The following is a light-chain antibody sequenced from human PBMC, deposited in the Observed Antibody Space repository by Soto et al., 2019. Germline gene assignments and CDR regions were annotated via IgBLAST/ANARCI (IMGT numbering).Light chain of an antibody. CDR2: EVN. V-gene: IGLV2-8*01. CDR3: SSYAGSNSLGV. Sequence: QSALTQPPSASGSPGQSVTISCTGTSSDVGGYNYVSWYQHHPGKAPKLMIYEVNKRPSGVSDRCSGSKSGNTASLTVSGLQAEDEADDCCSSYAGSNSLGVFGGGTKVTVL. J-gene: IGLJ2*01. CDR1: SSDVGGYNY.